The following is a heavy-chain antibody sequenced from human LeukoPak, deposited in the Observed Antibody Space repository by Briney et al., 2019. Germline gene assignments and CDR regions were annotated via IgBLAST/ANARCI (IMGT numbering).Heavy chain of an antibody. CDR2: IYYSGST. CDR3: ARQYCSSTSCYRSYNWFDP. Sequence: PSQTLSLTCTVSGGSISSGDYYWSWIRQPPGKGLEWIGYIYYSGSTYYNPSLKSRVTISVDTSKNQLSLKLSSVTAADTAVYYCARQYCSSTSCYRSYNWFDPWGQGTLVTVSS. D-gene: IGHD2-2*01. V-gene: IGHV4-30-4*08. J-gene: IGHJ5*02. CDR1: GGSISSGDYY.